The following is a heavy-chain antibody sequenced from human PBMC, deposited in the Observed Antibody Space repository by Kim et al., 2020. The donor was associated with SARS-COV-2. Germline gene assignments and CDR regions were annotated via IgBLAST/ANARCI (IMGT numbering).Heavy chain of an antibody. CDR1: GGSISSGDYY. Sequence: SETLSLTCTVSGGSISSGDYYWSWIRQPPGKGLEWIGYIYYSGSTYYNPSLKSRVTISVDTSKNQFSLKPSSVTAADTAVYYCARTIFGVSIRGIMDVWGQGTTVTVSS. J-gene: IGHJ6*02. CDR2: IYYSGST. V-gene: IGHV4-30-4*01. D-gene: IGHD3-3*01. CDR3: ARTIFGVSIRGIMDV.